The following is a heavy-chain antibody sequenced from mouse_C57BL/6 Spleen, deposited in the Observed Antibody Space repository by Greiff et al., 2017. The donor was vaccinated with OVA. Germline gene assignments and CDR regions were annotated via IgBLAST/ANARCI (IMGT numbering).Heavy chain of an antibody. CDR2: INYDGSST. CDR3: ARSTVVDWYFDV. V-gene: IGHV5-16*01. CDR1: GFTFSDYY. J-gene: IGHJ1*03. Sequence: EVKLVESEGGLVQPGSSMKLSCTASGFTFSDYYMAWVRQVPEKGLEWVANINYDGSSTYYLDSLKSRFIISRDNAKNILYLQMSSLKSEDTATYYCARSTVVDWYFDVWGTGTTVTVSS. D-gene: IGHD1-1*01.